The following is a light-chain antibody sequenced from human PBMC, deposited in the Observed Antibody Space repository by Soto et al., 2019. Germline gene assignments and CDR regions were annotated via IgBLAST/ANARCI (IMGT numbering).Light chain of an antibody. J-gene: IGKJ1*01. CDR3: QQYNSHSP. Sequence: IVLTQSQGTLSLSAGERATLSCRASQSVSNNYLAWYQQKPGQAPRLLIYGASNRATGIPDRFIGSGSGTEFTLTIRSLTPDDFATYDCQQYNSHSPFGQGTKVDIK. CDR2: GAS. CDR1: QSVSNNY. V-gene: IGKV3-20*01.